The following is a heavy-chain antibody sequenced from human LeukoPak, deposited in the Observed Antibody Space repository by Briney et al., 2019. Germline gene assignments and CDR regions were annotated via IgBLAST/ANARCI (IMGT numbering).Heavy chain of an antibody. CDR2: IHYGGTT. CDR3: TRDIGDFVSDF. J-gene: IGHJ4*02. D-gene: IGHD2-21*02. Sequence: SETLSLTCTVSGGSIGSGYYWAWIRQPPGRGLEWIGSIHYGGTTHYNPSLQSRVTISADTSKNQFTLDLRSVTAADTAVYYCTRDIGDFVSDFWGQGTLVTVSS. V-gene: IGHV4-39*02. CDR1: GGSIGSGYY.